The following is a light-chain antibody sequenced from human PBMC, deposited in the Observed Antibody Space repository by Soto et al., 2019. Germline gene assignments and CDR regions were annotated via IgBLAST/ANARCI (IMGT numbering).Light chain of an antibody. CDR1: PSNIGSNS. V-gene: IGLV1-44*01. CDR2: KND. J-gene: IGLJ1*01. Sequence: QSVLIQPPSASGTPGQNVSISCSGGPSNIGSNSVNWLQQLPGAAPKLLIYKNDQRPSGVPDRFSASKSGTSASLAISGLQSEDEADYYCAAWDDSQMRVFGSGTKLTVL. CDR3: AAWDDSQMRV.